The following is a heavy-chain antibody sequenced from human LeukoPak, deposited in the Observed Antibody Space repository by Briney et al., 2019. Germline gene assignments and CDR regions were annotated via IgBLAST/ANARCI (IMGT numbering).Heavy chain of an antibody. J-gene: IGHJ4*02. V-gene: IGHV3-23*01. Sequence: GGSLRLSCAASGFTFRTYAMSWVRQAPGKGLEWVSAISDSGGSTYYADSVKGRFTVSRDNSKNTLYLQMNSLRAGDTAVYYCAKGRYYFDYWGQGTLVTVSS. CDR3: AKGRYYFDY. CDR1: GFTFRTYA. CDR2: ISDSGGST.